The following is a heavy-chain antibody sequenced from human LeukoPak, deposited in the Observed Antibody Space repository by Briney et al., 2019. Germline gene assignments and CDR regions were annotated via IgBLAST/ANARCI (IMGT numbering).Heavy chain of an antibody. D-gene: IGHD2-21*02. CDR3: ASPTYSLDCGGDCPAGALDI. CDR2: IIPIFGTA. J-gene: IGHJ3*02. V-gene: IGHV1-69*13. CDR1: GGTFSSYA. Sequence: SVKVSCKASGGTFSSYAISWVRQAPGQGLEWMGGIIPIFGTANYAQKFQGRVTITADESTSTAYMELSSLRSEDTAVYYCASPTYSLDCGGDCPAGALDIWGQGTMVTVSS.